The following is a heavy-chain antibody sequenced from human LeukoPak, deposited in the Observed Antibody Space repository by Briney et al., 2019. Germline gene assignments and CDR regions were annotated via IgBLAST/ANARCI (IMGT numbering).Heavy chain of an antibody. CDR2: VNPNSGGT. J-gene: IGHJ3*02. CDR1: GYTFTGYY. V-gene: IGHV1-2*02. Sequence: ASVKVSCKASGYTFTGYYMHWVRQAPGQGLEWMGWVNPNSGGTNYAQKFQGRVTMTRDTSISTAYMELSRLRSDDTAVYYCARDFTQVTDAFDIWGQGTMVTVSS. CDR3: ARDFTQVTDAFDI. D-gene: IGHD2-15*01.